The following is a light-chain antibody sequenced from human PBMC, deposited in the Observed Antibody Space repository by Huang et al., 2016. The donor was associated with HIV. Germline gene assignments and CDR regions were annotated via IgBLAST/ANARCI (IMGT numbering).Light chain of an antibody. Sequence: DIQMTQSLSTLSASVGDTVTITCRASQSIGSWLAWYQQKPGRAPKLLIYKASNLESGVPPRFSGSGSGTEFTLTISSLQPDDFATYYCQQYNSYSTFGQGTKLEIK. CDR1: QSIGSW. J-gene: IGKJ2*01. CDR2: KAS. V-gene: IGKV1-5*03. CDR3: QQYNSYST.